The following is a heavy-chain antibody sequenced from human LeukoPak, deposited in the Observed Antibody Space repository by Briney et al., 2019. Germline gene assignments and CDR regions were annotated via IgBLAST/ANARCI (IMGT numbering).Heavy chain of an antibody. D-gene: IGHD3-22*01. CDR1: GFTFSSYS. CDR2: ISSSSSTI. J-gene: IGHJ4*02. Sequence: PGGSLRLSCAASGFTFSSYSTNWVRQAPGKGLEWVSYISSSSSTIYYADSVKGRFTISRDNAKNSLYLQMNSLRAEDTAVYYCARKGGYYSWERDYWGQGTLVTVSS. CDR3: ARKGGYYSWERDY. V-gene: IGHV3-48*04.